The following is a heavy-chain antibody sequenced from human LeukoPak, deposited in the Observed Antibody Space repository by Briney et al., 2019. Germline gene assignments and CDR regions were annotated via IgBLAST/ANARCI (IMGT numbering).Heavy chain of an antibody. Sequence: SETLSLTCTVSGGSISSSSYYWGWIRQPPGKGLEWIGSISYSGSTYYNPSLKSRVTISVDTSKNQFSLKLSSVTAADTAVYYCARGKSMVLFDYWGQGTLVTVSS. CDR3: ARGKSMVLFDY. J-gene: IGHJ4*02. CDR1: GGSISSSSYY. CDR2: ISYSGST. D-gene: IGHD2-8*01. V-gene: IGHV4-39*01.